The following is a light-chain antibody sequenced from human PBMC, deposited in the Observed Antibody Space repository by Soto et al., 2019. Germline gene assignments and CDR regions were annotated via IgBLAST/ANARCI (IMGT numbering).Light chain of an antibody. CDR2: DAS. V-gene: IGKV3-11*01. CDR1: QSVSRY. J-gene: IGKJ4*01. Sequence: EIVLTQSPATLSLSPGERATLSCRASQSVSRYLAWYQQKLGQAPRLLIYDASNRATGIPARFSGSGSGTDFTLTISSLEPEDSAVYYCQHRSNWPLTFGGGTEVEI. CDR3: QHRSNWPLT.